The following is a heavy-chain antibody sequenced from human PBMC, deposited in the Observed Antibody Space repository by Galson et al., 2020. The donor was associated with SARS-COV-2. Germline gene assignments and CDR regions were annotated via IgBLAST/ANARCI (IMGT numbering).Heavy chain of an antibody. J-gene: IGHJ4*02. CDR2: IDWDDDK. CDR3: ARMVVRGVTYDY. V-gene: IGHV2-70*11. CDR1: GLSPSTSGMC. Sequence: SGPTLVKPTQTLTLTCTFSGLSPSTSGMCVSWIRQPPGKALEWLARIDWDDDKYYSTSLKTRLTISKDTSKKQVVLKRTNMDPVDTATYYCARMVVRGVTYDYWGQGTLVTVSS. D-gene: IGHD3-10*01.